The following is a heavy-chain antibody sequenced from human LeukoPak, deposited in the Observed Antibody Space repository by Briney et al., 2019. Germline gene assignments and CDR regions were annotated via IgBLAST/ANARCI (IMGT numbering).Heavy chain of an antibody. D-gene: IGHD6-13*01. CDR1: GFTFSSYA. J-gene: IGHJ4*02. CDR2: ISYDGSNK. V-gene: IGHV3-30-3*01. Sequence: PGRSLRLSCAASGFTFSSYAMHWVRQAPGKGLEWVAVISYDGSNKYYADSVKGRFTISRDNSKNTLYLQMNSLRAEDTAVYYCAREAGMAAAGSFDYWGQGTLVTVSS. CDR3: AREAGMAAAGSFDY.